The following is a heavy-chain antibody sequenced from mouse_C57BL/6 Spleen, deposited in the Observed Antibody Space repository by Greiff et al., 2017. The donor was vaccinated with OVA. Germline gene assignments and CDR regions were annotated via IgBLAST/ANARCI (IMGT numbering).Heavy chain of an antibody. CDR2: IWSGGST. Sequence: VQLQQSGPGLVQPSQSLSITCTVSGFSLTSYGVHWVRQSPGKGLEWLGVIWSGGSTDYNAAFISRLSISKDNSKSQVFFKMNSLQADDTAIYYCARRVTGTNYAMDYWGQGTSVTVSS. CDR1: GFSLTSYG. V-gene: IGHV2-2*01. J-gene: IGHJ4*01. CDR3: ARRVTGTNYAMDY. D-gene: IGHD4-1*01.